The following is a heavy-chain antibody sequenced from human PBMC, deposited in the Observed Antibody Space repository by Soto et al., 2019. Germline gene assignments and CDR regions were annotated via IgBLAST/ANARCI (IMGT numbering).Heavy chain of an antibody. CDR3: ARIKDIVVVVAPLDV. CDR2: ISAYNGNT. D-gene: IGHD2-15*01. J-gene: IGHJ6*02. Sequence: ASVKVSCKASGYTFTSYGISWVRQAPGQGLERMGWISAYNGNTNYAQKLQGRVTMTTDTSTSTAYMELRSLRSDDTAVYYCARIKDIVVVVAPLDVWGQGTTVTVSS. CDR1: GYTFTSYG. V-gene: IGHV1-18*01.